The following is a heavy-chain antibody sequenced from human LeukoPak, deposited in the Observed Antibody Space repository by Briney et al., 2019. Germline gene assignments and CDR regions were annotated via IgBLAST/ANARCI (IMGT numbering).Heavy chain of an antibody. Sequence: GRSLRLSCAASGFTFSNYGMHWVRQAPGKGLEWVAVVSNDGRVQYYADSVKGRFTISRDNSKDTLYLQMNSLRAEDTAVYYCAKRPSDYGDYVSYFDYWGQGTLVTVSS. D-gene: IGHD4-17*01. CDR1: GFTFSNYG. J-gene: IGHJ4*02. V-gene: IGHV3-30*18. CDR2: VSNDGRVQ. CDR3: AKRPSDYGDYVSYFDY.